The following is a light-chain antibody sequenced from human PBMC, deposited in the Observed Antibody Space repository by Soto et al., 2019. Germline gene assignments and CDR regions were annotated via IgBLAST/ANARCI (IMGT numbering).Light chain of an antibody. J-gene: IGKJ5*01. CDR2: GAS. CDR1: QSVGSSH. CDR3: QQYNNWPPIT. V-gene: IGKV3-15*01. Sequence: VLTQSPGTLSLSPGESATLSCRTSQSVGSSHLAWYQQKPGQAPRLLIYGASTRATGIPARFSGSGSGTDFTLTISSLQAEDVAVYYCQQYNNWPPITFGQGTRLEIK.